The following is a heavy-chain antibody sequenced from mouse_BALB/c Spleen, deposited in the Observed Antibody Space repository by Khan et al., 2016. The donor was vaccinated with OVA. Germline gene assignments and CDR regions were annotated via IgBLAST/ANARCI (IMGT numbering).Heavy chain of an antibody. CDR3: ARTARIKY. CDR1: GYSITSGYG. CDR2: ISYSGST. V-gene: IGHV3-2*02. Sequence: EGQLVESGPGLVKPSQSLSLTCTVTGYSITSGYGWNWIRQFPGNKLEWMGYISYSGSTNYNPSLKSRISITRDTSKNQFFLQLNSVTTEDRATYYCARTARIKYWGQGTTLTVSS. J-gene: IGHJ2*01. D-gene: IGHD1-2*01.